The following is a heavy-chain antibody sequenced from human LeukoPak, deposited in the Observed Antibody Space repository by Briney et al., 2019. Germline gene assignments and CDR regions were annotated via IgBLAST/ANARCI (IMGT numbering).Heavy chain of an antibody. V-gene: IGHV3-30*02. Sequence: GGSLRLSCAASGFTFSNFGMHWVRQAPGKGLEWVAFIRYDGSNKYYADSVKGRFTISRDNSKNTLYLQMNSLRAEDTAVYYCAKVYRGITMVRGVSHYYYYYYMDVWGKGTTVTVSS. J-gene: IGHJ6*03. D-gene: IGHD3-10*01. CDR3: AKVYRGITMVRGVSHYYYYYYMDV. CDR1: GFTFSNFG. CDR2: IRYDGSNK.